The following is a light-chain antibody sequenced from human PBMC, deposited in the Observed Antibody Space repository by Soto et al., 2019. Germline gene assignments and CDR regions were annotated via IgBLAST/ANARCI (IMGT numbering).Light chain of an antibody. CDR3: SSYTISSPLVI. V-gene: IGLV2-14*01. CDR2: DVS. Sequence: QSALTQPASVSGSPGQSITISCTGTSSDVGGYNYVSWYQQHPGKAPKLMIYDVSNRPSGVSNRFSGSKSGNTASLTISGVQAEDEADYYCSSYTISSPLVIFGGGTQLTVL. CDR1: SSDVGGYNY. J-gene: IGLJ2*01.